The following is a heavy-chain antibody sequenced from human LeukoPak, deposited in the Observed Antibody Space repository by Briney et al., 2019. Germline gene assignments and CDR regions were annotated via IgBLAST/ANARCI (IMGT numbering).Heavy chain of an antibody. V-gene: IGHV3-23*01. D-gene: IGHD2-2*02. CDR1: GLTFSSYG. J-gene: IGHJ6*03. CDR3: ARGGMRGKISYTYYYMDV. CDR2: FSGSTGST. Sequence: PGGSLRLSCAASGLTFSSYGVDWVRQARGKGRGGVSGFSGSTGSTHYADSVKGRFTISRDNSRDTLSLQMNSLRGEDTAVYYCARGGMRGKISYTYYYMDVWGKGTTVTVSS.